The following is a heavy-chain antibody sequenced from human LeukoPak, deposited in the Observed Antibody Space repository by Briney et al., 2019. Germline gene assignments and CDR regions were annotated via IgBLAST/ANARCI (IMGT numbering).Heavy chain of an antibody. CDR2: IYYSGST. V-gene: IGHV4-39*07. Sequence: PSETLSLTCTVSGGSISSSSYYWGWIRQPPGKGLEWIGSIYYSGSTYYNPSLKSRVTISVDTSKNQFSLKLSSVTAADTAVYYCAYSSSWYQLPLLGGQGTLVTVSS. CDR1: GGSISSSSYY. CDR3: AYSSSWYQLPLL. D-gene: IGHD6-13*01. J-gene: IGHJ4*02.